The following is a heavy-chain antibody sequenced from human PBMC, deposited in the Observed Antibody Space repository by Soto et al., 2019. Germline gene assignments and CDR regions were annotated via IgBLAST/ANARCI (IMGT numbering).Heavy chain of an antibody. CDR3: ATSNARVVPAAPGDY. CDR1: GFTFSSYA. D-gene: IGHD2-2*01. Sequence: EVQLLESGGGLVQPGGSLRLSCAASGFTFSSYAMSWVRQAPGKGLEWVSAISGSGGSTYYADSVKGRFTISRDNSKNTLYLQMNSLRAEDTAVYYCATSNARVVPAAPGDYWGQEPWSPSPQ. J-gene: IGHJ4*01. V-gene: IGHV3-23*01. CDR2: ISGSGGST.